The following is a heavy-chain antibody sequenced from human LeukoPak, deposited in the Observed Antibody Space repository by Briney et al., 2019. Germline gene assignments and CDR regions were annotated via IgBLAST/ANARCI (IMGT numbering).Heavy chain of an antibody. Sequence: PGGSLRLSCAPSGFTFSGYSMDWVRQAPGKGLEWVSAISGSGGSTYYADSVKGRFTISRDNSKNTLYLQMNSLRAEDTAVYYCAKGGAVAGTGDFDYWGQGTLVTVSS. D-gene: IGHD6-19*01. V-gene: IGHV3-23*01. CDR3: AKGGAVAGTGDFDY. CDR1: GFTFSGYS. J-gene: IGHJ4*02. CDR2: ISGSGGST.